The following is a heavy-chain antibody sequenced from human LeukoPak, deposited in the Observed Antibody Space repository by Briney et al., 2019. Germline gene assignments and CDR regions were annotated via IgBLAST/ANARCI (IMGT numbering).Heavy chain of an antibody. CDR2: ISASGST. D-gene: IGHD4-17*01. CDR1: NGSISIYY. V-gene: IGHV4-4*07. J-gene: IGHJ4*02. Sequence: SETLSLTCTVSNGSISIYYWSWVRRPAGKGLEWIGRISASGSTNYNPSLKSRVTMSLDTSKNQFSLKLSSVTAADTAVYHCAREITVTRPFDYWGPGTLVTVSS. CDR3: AREITVTRPFDY.